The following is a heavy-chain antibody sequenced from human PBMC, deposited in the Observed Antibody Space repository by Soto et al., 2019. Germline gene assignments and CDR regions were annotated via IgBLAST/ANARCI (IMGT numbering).Heavy chain of an antibody. CDR1: GYSFTSYW. Sequence: GESLKISCKGSGYSFTSYWIGWVRQMPGKGLEWMGIIYPGDSDTRYSPSFQGQVTISADKSISTAYLQWSSLKASDTAMYYCAREVYSYGFYYYGMDVWGQGTTVYLQMRDLRPEDTALYFCATWHLREHAYDIWGQGTMVTVSS. V-gene: IGHV5-51*01. CDR3: AREVYSYGFYYYGMDVWGQGTTVYLQMRDLRPEDTALYFCATWHLREHAYDI. D-gene: IGHD5-18*01. J-gene: IGHJ3*02. CDR2: IYPGDSDT.